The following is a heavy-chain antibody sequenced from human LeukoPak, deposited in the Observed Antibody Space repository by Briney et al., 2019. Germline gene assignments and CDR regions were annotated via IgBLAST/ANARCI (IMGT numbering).Heavy chain of an antibody. CDR1: GFTFSSYA. V-gene: IGHV3-23*01. CDR2: ISGSGGST. CDR3: AKSEGNWYFDL. Sequence: GGSLRLSCAASGFTFSSYAMNWVRQAPGKGLEWVSAISGSGGSTYYADSVKGRFTISRDNSKNTLYLQMNSLRAEDTAIYHCAKSEGNWYFDLWGRGTLVTVSS. D-gene: IGHD6-13*01. J-gene: IGHJ2*01.